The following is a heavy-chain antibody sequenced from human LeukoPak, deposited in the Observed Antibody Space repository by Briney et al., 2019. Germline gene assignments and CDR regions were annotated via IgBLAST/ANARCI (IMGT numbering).Heavy chain of an antibody. V-gene: IGHV3-74*01. CDR2: LNSDGNST. D-gene: IGHD1-1*01. Sequence: RSRRLYCAASAFTFSNKWMDWVRKARGKGLVWVSRLNSDGNSTSYADSVKGGFTISRENAKNTLYLQMNSLRIEDTAVYYCTRDNGVEPDAIDIWGRGTMVTVSS. J-gene: IGHJ3*02. CDR1: AFTFSNKW. CDR3: TRDNGVEPDAIDI.